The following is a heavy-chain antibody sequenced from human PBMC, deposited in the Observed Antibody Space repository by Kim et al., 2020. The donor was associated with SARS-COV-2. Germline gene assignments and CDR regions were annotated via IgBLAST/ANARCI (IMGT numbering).Heavy chain of an antibody. Sequence: SETLSLTCTVSGGSISGYYWSWIRQPPGKGLEGIGYIYYSGSTKYNPSLKSRVTISVDTSKNQFSLKLSSVTAADTAVYYCARDFSSDHWSGFFGQWGQGTLVTVSS. D-gene: IGHD3-3*01. CDR2: IYYSGST. CDR1: GGSISGYY. V-gene: IGHV4-59*13. J-gene: IGHJ4*02. CDR3: ARDFSSDHWSGFFGQ.